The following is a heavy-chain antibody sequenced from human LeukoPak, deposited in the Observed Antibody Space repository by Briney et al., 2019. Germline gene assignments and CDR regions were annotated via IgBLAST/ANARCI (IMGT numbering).Heavy chain of an antibody. J-gene: IGHJ4*02. Sequence: SETLSLTCAVYGGSFSGYYWSWIRQPPGKGLEWIGEINHSGSTNYNPSLKSRVTISVDTSKNQFSLKLSSVTAADTAVYYCARGSGKSSGWYLRTYYFDYWGQGSLVTVSS. CDR3: ARGSGKSSGWYLRTYYFDY. CDR2: INHSGST. CDR1: GGSFSGYY. V-gene: IGHV4-34*01. D-gene: IGHD6-19*01.